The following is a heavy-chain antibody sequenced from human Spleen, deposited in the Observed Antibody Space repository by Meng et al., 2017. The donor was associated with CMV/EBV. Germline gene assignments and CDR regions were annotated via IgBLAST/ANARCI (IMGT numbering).Heavy chain of an antibody. CDR3: ARVRIVVVAATRGWGFDP. V-gene: IGHV3-69-1*02. D-gene: IGHD2-15*01. CDR2: ISSSSTL. J-gene: IGHJ5*02. Sequence: GESLKISCAASGFTLRSYWIHWVRQIPGKGLEWVSSISSSSTLYYADSLKGRFTISRDNAKNSLYLQMSSLRAEDTAVYYCARVRIVVVAATRGWGFDPWGQGTLVTVSS. CDR1: GFTLRSYW.